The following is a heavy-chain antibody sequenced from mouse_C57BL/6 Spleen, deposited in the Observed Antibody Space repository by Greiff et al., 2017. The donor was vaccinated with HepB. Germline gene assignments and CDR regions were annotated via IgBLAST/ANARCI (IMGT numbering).Heavy chain of an antibody. V-gene: IGHV1-39*01. J-gene: IGHJ1*03. CDR2: INPNYGTT. Sequence: VQLKESGPELVKPGASVKISCKASGYSFTDYNMNWVKQSNGKSLEWIGVINPNYGTTSYNQKFKGKATLTVDQSSSTAYMQLNSLKSEDSAVYYWAREGALTGTGYFDVWGTGTTVTVSS. CDR3: AREGALTGTGYFDV. CDR1: GYSFTDYN. D-gene: IGHD4-1*01.